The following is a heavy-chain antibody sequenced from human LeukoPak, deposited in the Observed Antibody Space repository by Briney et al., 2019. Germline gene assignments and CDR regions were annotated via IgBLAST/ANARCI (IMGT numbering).Heavy chain of an antibody. CDR3: ARDAPYSSGWYGDGFDY. CDR1: GFTFSNYG. CDR2: INWNGGST. D-gene: IGHD6-19*01. Sequence: PGGSLRLSCAASGFTFSNYGMNWVRQAPGKGLEWVSGINWNGGSTGYADSVKGRFTISRDNAKNSLYLQMNSLRAEDTALYYCARDAPYSSGWYGDGFDYWGQGTLVTVSS. J-gene: IGHJ4*02. V-gene: IGHV3-20*04.